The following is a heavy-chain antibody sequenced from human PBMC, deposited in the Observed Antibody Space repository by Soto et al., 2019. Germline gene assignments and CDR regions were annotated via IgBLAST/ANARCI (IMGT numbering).Heavy chain of an antibody. CDR3: AKDRGVGATYFDY. Sequence: QVQLVESGGGVVQPGRSLRLSCAASGFTFSSYGMHWVRQAPGKGLEWVAVISYDGSNKYYADSVKGRFTISRDNSKNTLYLQMTSLSTEDTAVYYWAKDRGVGATYFDYWGQGTLVTVSS. J-gene: IGHJ4*02. D-gene: IGHD1-26*01. CDR2: ISYDGSNK. V-gene: IGHV3-30*18. CDR1: GFTFSSYG.